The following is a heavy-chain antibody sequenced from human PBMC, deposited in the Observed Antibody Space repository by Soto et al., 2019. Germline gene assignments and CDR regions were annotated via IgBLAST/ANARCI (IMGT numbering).Heavy chain of an antibody. V-gene: IGHV3-30*03. CDR3: AIDSQQWLTSPLDP. J-gene: IGHJ5*02. D-gene: IGHD6-19*01. CDR1: GFNFRTYG. Sequence: GGSLRLSCVASGFNFRTYGMHWVRQAPGKGLEWVANIFYDGISKYYADAVRGRFSVSRDNSKNTVNLQMTSLKEDDTAVYYCAIDSQQWLTSPLDPWGQGTLVTVSS. CDR2: IFYDGISK.